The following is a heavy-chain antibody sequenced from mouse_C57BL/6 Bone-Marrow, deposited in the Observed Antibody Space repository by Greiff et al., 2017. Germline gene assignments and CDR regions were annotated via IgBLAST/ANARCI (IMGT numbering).Heavy chain of an antibody. V-gene: IGHV2-5*01. CDR3: AKKGYDGYYDYAMDY. D-gene: IGHD2-3*01. Sequence: VQLQQSGPGLVQPSQSLSITCTVSGFSLTSSGVHWVRQSPGKGLEWLGVIWRGGSTDYNAAFMSRLSITKDNSKSQVFFKMNSLQADDTAIYYCAKKGYDGYYDYAMDYWGQGTSVTVSS. CDR1: GFSLTSSG. CDR2: IWRGGST. J-gene: IGHJ4*01.